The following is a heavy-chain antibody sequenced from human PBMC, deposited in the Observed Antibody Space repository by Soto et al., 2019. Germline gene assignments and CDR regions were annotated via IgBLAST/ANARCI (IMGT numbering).Heavy chain of an antibody. CDR3: ARGGGGYSENYGMDV. CDR1: GYTFTGYY. D-gene: IGHD5-18*01. V-gene: IGHV1-2*04. Sequence: ASVKVSCKASGYTFTGYYMHWVRQAPGQGLEWMGWINPNSGGTNYAQKFQGWVTMTRDTSISTAYMELSRLRSDDTALYYCARGGGGYSENYGMDVWGQGTTVTVSS. J-gene: IGHJ6*02. CDR2: INPNSGGT.